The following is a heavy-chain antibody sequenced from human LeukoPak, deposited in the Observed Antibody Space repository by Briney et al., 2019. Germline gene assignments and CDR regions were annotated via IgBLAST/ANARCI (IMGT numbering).Heavy chain of an antibody. D-gene: IGHD4-11*01. CDR1: GFTFSTYW. Sequence: PGGSLRLSCAASGFTFSTYWMTWVRQAPGKGLEWVSGINWNGDSTGYADSVKGRFTISRDNAKNSLYLQMNSLRAEDTALYYCARSPLMTTYLVDYWGQGTLVTVSS. J-gene: IGHJ4*02. V-gene: IGHV3-20*04. CDR2: INWNGDST. CDR3: ARSPLMTTYLVDY.